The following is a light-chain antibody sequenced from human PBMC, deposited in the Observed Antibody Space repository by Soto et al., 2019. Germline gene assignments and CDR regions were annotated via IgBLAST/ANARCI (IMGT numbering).Light chain of an antibody. V-gene: IGKV3-15*01. CDR2: GAS. Sequence: ETVMTQSTVTLSVSPGEGATLSFRASQTINNNLAWYQQKPGQAPRLLIYGASRRATGVPARFSGSGSGTEFTLTISSLQSEDFAVYYCLHYNNGPRFGQGTKVDIK. CDR1: QTINNN. CDR3: LHYNNGPR. J-gene: IGKJ1*01.